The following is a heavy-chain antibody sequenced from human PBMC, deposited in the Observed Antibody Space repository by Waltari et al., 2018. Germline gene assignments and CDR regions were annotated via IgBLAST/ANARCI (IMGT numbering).Heavy chain of an antibody. D-gene: IGHD3-3*01. Sequence: QMQLQESGPGLLKPSETLSLTCTVSGGSIRSSSYSWGWIRQPPGKGLEWIADLYYTGTPYYNPSLNSRVTISVDTSRNQFSLKLSSVTAADTAVYFCARRSGYYDLWGQGTMVTVSS. CDR2: LYYTGTP. CDR3: ARRSGYYDL. V-gene: IGHV4-39*07. CDR1: GGSIRSSSYS. J-gene: IGHJ3*01.